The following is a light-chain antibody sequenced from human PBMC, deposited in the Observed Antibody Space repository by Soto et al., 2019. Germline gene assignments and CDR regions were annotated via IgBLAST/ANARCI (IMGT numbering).Light chain of an antibody. CDR3: QQYGSPST. CDR1: QSVSSSY. V-gene: IGKV3-20*01. Sequence: EIVLTQSPGTLSLPSGERATLSCRASQSVSSSYLAWYQQKPGQAPRLLIYGASSRATGIPDRFSGSGSGTDFTLTISRLEPEDFAVYYCQQYGSPSTFGQGTKVDIK. J-gene: IGKJ1*01. CDR2: GAS.